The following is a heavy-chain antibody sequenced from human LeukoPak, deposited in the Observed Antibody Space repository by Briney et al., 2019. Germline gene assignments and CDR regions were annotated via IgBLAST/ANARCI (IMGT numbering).Heavy chain of an antibody. D-gene: IGHD2-2*02. CDR1: GYTFTSYG. CDR3: ARGLVRSHCSSTSCYTQKHFDY. CDR2: ISAYNGNT. J-gene: IGHJ4*02. Sequence: ASVKVSCKASGYTFTSYGISWVRQAPGQGLEWMGWISAYNGNTNYAQKLQGRVTMTTDTSTSTAYMELRSLRSDDTAVYYCARGLVRSHCSSTSCYTQKHFDYWGQGTLVTVSS. V-gene: IGHV1-18*01.